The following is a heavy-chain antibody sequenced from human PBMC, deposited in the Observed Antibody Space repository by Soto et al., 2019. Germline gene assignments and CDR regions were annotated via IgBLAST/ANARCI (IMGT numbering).Heavy chain of an antibody. CDR3: ARESEH. V-gene: IGHV3-23*01. J-gene: IGHJ4*02. CDR2: ITGSAGGA. Sequence: GGSLRLSCAASGFTFSNYAMSWVRQAPGKGLEWVSTITGSAGGAYYADSMKGRFTISRDNSKSTLYLQMYSLRVEDTAVYYCARESEHWGQGTLVTVSS. D-gene: IGHD1-1*01. CDR1: GFTFSNYA.